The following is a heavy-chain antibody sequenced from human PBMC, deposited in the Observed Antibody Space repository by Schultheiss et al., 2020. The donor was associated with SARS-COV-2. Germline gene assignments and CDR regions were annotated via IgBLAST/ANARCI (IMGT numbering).Heavy chain of an antibody. V-gene: IGHV4-30-4*01. CDR2: IDYSGRI. CDR3: ARLGPSSPWFDH. Sequence: SQTLSLTCTVSCGSIRSGESYWSWIRQSPGKGLEWIGYIDYSGRIFYNPSLKSRLTISVDTSKNQFSLKLTSLTAADTAMYYCARLGPSSPWFDHWGQGTQVTVSS. D-gene: IGHD2-2*01. J-gene: IGHJ5*02. CDR1: CGSIRSGESY.